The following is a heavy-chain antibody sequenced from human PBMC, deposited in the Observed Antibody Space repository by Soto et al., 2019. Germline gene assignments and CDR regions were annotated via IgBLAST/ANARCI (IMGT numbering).Heavy chain of an antibody. J-gene: IGHJ5*02. CDR1: GASYSTSSYS. D-gene: IGHD6-19*01. V-gene: IGHV4-30-2*05. CDR2: IYRSGVT. Sequence: SETLSLTCGFSGASYSTSSYSWSWIRQPPGRALEWIGFIYRSGVTSYNPSLKSRVSISLDTSRNQCSLKLRSVTAADTAVYFCAGMPYTSGLRFDPWGPGTLVTVSS. CDR3: AGMPYTSGLRFDP.